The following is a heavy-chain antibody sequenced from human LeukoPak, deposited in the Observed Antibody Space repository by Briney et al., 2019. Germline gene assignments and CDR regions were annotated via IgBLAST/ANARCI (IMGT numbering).Heavy chain of an antibody. Sequence: SETLSLTCTVSGGSISSYYWSWIRQPPGKGLEWIGYIYYSGSTNYNPSLKSRVTISVDTSKNQFSLKLSFVTAADTAVYYCARDNIAAAGLFDYWGQGTLVTVSS. J-gene: IGHJ4*02. CDR1: GGSISSYY. CDR3: ARDNIAAAGLFDY. D-gene: IGHD6-13*01. CDR2: IYYSGST. V-gene: IGHV4-59*01.